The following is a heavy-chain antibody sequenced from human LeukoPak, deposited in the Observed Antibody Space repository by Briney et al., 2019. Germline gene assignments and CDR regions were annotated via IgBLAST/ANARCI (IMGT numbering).Heavy chain of an antibody. V-gene: IGHV1-2*02. CDR3: ARPNGAYYSWFDP. J-gene: IGHJ5*02. CDR2: INPNSGDT. Sequence: GASVKVSCKASGYTFTDYYIHWVRQAPGQGLEWMGWINPNSGDTNYAQNFQDRVTLTRDTSISTAYMELTNLRSDDTAVYCCARPNGAYYSWFDPWGQGTLVTVSS. D-gene: IGHD2-8*01. CDR1: GYTFTDYY.